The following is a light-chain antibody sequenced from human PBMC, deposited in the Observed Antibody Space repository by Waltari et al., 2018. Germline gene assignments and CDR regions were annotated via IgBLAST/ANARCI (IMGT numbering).Light chain of an antibody. Sequence: EIVMTQSPATLSVSPGVRATLSCRASQSVSSNLAWYPQKPGQAPRRLIYGASPRATGIPARFSGSGSGTEFTLTISSLQSEDFAVYYCQQYNNWPGTFGQGTKVEIK. V-gene: IGKV3-15*01. J-gene: IGKJ1*01. CDR3: QQYNNWPGT. CDR1: QSVSSN. CDR2: GAS.